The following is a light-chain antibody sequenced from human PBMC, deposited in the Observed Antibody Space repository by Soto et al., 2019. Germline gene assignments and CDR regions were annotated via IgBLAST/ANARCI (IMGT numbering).Light chain of an antibody. CDR1: QRIGSY. J-gene: IGKJ2*01. V-gene: IGKV1-8*01. CDR2: AAS. CDR3: QQYYSYQYT. Sequence: IPMTQSPSTLSASTGDRDTITCRASQRIGSYLAWYQQKPGKAPKLLIFAASTLQSGVPSRFSGSGSGTDFTLTISCLQSEDFATYYCQQYYSYQYTFGQGTKLEIK.